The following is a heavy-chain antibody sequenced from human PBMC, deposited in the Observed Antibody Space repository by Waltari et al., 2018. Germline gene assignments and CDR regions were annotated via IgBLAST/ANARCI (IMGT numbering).Heavy chain of an antibody. CDR2: IYYSGGA. V-gene: IGHV4-39*01. Sequence: QLQLQESGPGLVKPSGTLSLTCTVSGGSISSSSYYWGWIRQPPGKGLEWSGSIYYSGGAYFNPSLKSRVTISVDTSKIQFSLRLSSVTAADTAVYYCARSAPYSSGGARGWGQGTLVTVSS. D-gene: IGHD6-19*01. J-gene: IGHJ4*02. CDR3: ARSAPYSSGGARG. CDR1: GGSISSSSYY.